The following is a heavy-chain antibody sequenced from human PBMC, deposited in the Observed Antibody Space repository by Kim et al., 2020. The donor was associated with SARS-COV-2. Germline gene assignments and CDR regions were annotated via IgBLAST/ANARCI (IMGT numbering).Heavy chain of an antibody. Sequence: GGSLRLSCAASGFTFSSYSMNWVRQAPGKGLEWVSSISSSSSYIYYADSVKGRFTISRDNAKNSLYLQMNSLRAEDTAVYYCARDIGGSPLEIVVVAANDYWGQGTLVTVSS. CDR2: ISSSSSYI. J-gene: IGHJ4*02. D-gene: IGHD2-15*01. CDR3: ARDIGGSPLEIVVVAANDY. V-gene: IGHV3-21*01. CDR1: GFTFSSYS.